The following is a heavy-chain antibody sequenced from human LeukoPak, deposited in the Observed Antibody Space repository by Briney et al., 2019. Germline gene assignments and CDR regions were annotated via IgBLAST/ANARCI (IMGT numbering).Heavy chain of an antibody. CDR2: ISSSSSYI. D-gene: IGHD3-10*01. Sequence: GGSLRLSCAASGFTFSSYSMNWVRQAPGKGLEWVSSISSSSSYIYYANSVKGRFTISRDNAKNSLYLQMNSLRAEDTAVYYCARDPGGDYFDYWGQGTLVTVSS. CDR1: GFTFSSYS. CDR3: ARDPGGDYFDY. V-gene: IGHV3-21*01. J-gene: IGHJ4*02.